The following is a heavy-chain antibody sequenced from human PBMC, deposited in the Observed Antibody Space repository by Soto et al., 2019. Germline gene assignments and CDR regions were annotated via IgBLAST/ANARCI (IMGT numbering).Heavy chain of an antibody. V-gene: IGHV3-33*01. CDR2: IWYDGSNK. J-gene: IGHJ4*02. Sequence: PGGSLRLSCAASGFTFSNYAMLWVRQAPGKGLEWVAVIWYDGSNKNYADSVKGRFTISRDNSKNTLYLQMNSLRAEETAVYYCASGYYYFDFWGQGTLVTVSS. D-gene: IGHD3-22*01. CDR1: GFTFSNYA. CDR3: ASGYYYFDF.